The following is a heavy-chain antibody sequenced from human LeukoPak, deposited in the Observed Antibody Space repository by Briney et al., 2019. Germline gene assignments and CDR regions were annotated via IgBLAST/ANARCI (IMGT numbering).Heavy chain of an antibody. Sequence: SETLSLTCTVSGGSISSSSYYWGWVRQPPGKGLEWNGSIYYSGSTYYNPSLKSRVTISVDTSKNQFSLKLSSVTAADTAVYYCAKTGPRYCSSTSCPFDYWGQGTLVTVSS. CDR3: AKTGPRYCSSTSCPFDY. V-gene: IGHV4-39*01. CDR1: GGSISSSSYY. D-gene: IGHD2-2*01. CDR2: IYYSGST. J-gene: IGHJ4*02.